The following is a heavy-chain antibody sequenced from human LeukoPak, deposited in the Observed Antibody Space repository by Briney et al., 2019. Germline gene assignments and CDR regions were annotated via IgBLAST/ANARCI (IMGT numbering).Heavy chain of an antibody. J-gene: IGHJ3*02. D-gene: IGHD3-10*01. V-gene: IGHV4-59*01. CDR2: IYYSGST. CDR1: GGSISSYY. Sequence: SETLSLTCTVSGGSISSYYWSWIRQPPGKGLEWIGYIYYSGSTNYNPSLKSRVTISVDTSKNQFSLKLSSVTAADTAVYYCARVRGVITVAFDIWGQGTMVTVSS. CDR3: ARVRGVITVAFDI.